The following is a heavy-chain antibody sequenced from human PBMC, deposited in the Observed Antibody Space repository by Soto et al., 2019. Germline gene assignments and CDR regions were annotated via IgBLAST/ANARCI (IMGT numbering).Heavy chain of an antibody. V-gene: IGHV1-18*01. J-gene: IGHJ4*02. Sequence: QVQLVQSGPEVKKPGASVKVSCKTSGYTFTSYVINWVRQAPGQGLEWMGFGTHTGNTNYAQKFQGRVALTSDSSTSTAYMEVRGLRSDDTAVYYCARSGEHPLDFWGQGTPVTISS. CDR2: GTHTGNT. CDR1: GYTFTSYV. D-gene: IGHD3-10*01. CDR3: ARSGEHPLDF.